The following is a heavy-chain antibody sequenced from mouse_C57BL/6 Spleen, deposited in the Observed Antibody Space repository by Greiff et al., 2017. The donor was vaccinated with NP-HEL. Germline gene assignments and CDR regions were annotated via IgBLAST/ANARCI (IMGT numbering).Heavy chain of an antibody. CDR3: TRDRELGRYFDV. Sequence: EVMLVESGEGLVKPGGSLKLSCAASGFTFSSYAMSWVRQTPEKRLEWVAYISSGGDYIYYADTVKGRFPISRDNARNTLYLQMSSLKSEDTAMYYCTRDRELGRYFDVWGTGTTVTVSS. J-gene: IGHJ1*03. CDR1: GFTFSSYA. CDR2: ISSGGDYI. D-gene: IGHD4-1*01. V-gene: IGHV5-9-1*02.